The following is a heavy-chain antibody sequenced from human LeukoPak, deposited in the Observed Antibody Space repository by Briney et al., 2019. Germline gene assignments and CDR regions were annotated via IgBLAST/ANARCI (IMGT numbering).Heavy chain of an antibody. CDR3: ARERTYFGSGSCPDS. J-gene: IGHJ4*02. CDR1: GGSISSYY. Sequence: SETLSLTCTVSGGSISSYYWSWIRQPPGKGLEWIGYIYYSGSTNYNPSLKSRVTISVDTSKNQFSLKLSSVTAADTAVYYCARERTYFGSGSCPDSWGQGTLVTVSS. D-gene: IGHD3-10*01. CDR2: IYYSGST. V-gene: IGHV4-59*12.